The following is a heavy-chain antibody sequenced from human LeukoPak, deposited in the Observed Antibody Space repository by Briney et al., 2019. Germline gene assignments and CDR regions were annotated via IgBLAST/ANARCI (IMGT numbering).Heavy chain of an antibody. CDR1: GFTLSRHA. D-gene: IGHD2-21*01. CDR3: AKGGCDDCTYYHGMDV. J-gene: IGHJ6*02. CDR2: IRGSDGTT. V-gene: IGHV3-23*01. Sequence: GGSLRLSCEASGFTLSRHAMSWVRQAQGKGLEWVSDIRGSDGTTYYADSVKGRFTISRDNSKNTLYLQMNSLRAEDTAVYYCAKGGCDDCTYYHGMDVWGQGTTVTVSS.